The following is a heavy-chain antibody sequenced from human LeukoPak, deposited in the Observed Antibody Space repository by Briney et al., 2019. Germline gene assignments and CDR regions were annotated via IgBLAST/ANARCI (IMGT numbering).Heavy chain of an antibody. CDR2: INYDATEK. V-gene: IGHV3-7*01. CDR3: ARDKRAGSGDGSLFDP. CDR1: GFIFSSYA. D-gene: IGHD2-15*01. Sequence: GGSLRLSCAASGFIFSSYAMSWVRQAPGKGLEWVAIINYDATEKYYVESVKGRFTVSRDNAKDSVYLQMNSLRAEDTAVYYCARDKRAGSGDGSLFDPWGQGTLVTVSS. J-gene: IGHJ5*02.